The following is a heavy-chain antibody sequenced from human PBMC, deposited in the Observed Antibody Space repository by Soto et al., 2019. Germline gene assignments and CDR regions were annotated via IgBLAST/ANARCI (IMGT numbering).Heavy chain of an antibody. CDR1: GFSLSTSGMC. Sequence: SGPTLVNPTQTLTLTCTFSGFSLSTSGMCVSWIRQPPGKALEWLALIDWDDDKYYSTSLKTRLTISKDTSKNQVVLTMTNMDPVDTATYYCARISRGYSYGPYYFDYWGQGTLVTAPQ. CDR2: IDWDDDK. CDR3: ARISRGYSYGPYYFDY. D-gene: IGHD5-18*01. J-gene: IGHJ4*02. V-gene: IGHV2-70*01.